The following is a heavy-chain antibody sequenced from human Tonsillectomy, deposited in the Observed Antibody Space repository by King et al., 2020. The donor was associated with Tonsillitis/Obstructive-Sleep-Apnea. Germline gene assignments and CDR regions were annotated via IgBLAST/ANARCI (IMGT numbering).Heavy chain of an antibody. D-gene: IGHD2-2*01. CDR3: AEYQLPKDAFDI. J-gene: IGHJ3*02. CDR1: GSSISSISYY. V-gene: IGHV4-39*01. Sequence: QLQESGPELVKPSETLSLTCTVSGSSISSISYYWGWIRQPPGKGLEWIGSIYYSGSTYYNPSLKIRVTISVDTSKNQFSLKLSSVTAADTAVYYCAEYQLPKDAFDIWGQGTMVTVSS. CDR2: IYYSGST.